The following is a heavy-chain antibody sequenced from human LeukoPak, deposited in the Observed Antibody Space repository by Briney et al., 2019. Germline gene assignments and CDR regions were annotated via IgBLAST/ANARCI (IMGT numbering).Heavy chain of an antibody. CDR3: VALGRGYYDFWSGYY. D-gene: IGHD3-3*01. J-gene: IGHJ4*02. CDR2: IYTSGSP. Sequence: SETLSLTCTVSGGSLSSYYWSWIRQPAGKGLEWIGRIYTSGSPNYNPSLKSRVTISVDTSKNQFPLKLSSVTAADTAVYYCVALGRGYYDFWSGYYWGQGTLVTVSS. CDR1: GGSLSSYY. V-gene: IGHV4-4*07.